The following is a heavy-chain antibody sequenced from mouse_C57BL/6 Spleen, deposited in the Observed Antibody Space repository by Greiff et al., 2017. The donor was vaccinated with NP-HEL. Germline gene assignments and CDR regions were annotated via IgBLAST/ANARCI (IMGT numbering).Heavy chain of an antibody. Sequence: VQLQQSGAELVKPGASVKISCKASGYAFSSYWMNWVKQRPGKGLEWIGQIYPGDGDTNYNGKFKGKATRTADKSSSTAYMQLGSLTSEDSAVYFCARVHGSSPYYFDYWGQGTTLTVSS. CDR3: ARVHGSSPYYFDY. J-gene: IGHJ2*01. CDR1: GYAFSSYW. D-gene: IGHD1-1*01. CDR2: IYPGDGDT. V-gene: IGHV1-80*01.